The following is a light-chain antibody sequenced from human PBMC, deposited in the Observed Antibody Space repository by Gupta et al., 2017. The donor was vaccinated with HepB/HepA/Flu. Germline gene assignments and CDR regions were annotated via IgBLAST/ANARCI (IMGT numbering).Light chain of an antibody. CDR3: RLDANHPLT. CDR1: QDISNY. CDR2: DAS. J-gene: IGKJ4*01. V-gene: IGKV1-33*01. Sequence: DIQMTQSPSTLSASVGDRVTITCQTCQDISNYLNWYQQKPGTAPKHLLYDASNLETGVPPRFSGSRSGGAFTFMIISMLPEDNATYYCRLDANHPLTCGGGTKVEIK.